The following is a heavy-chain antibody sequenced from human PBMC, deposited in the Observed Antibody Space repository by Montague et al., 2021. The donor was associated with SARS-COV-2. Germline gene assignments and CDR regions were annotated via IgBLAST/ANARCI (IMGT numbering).Heavy chain of an antibody. CDR1: GGSFSDYY. J-gene: IGHJ4*02. Sequence: SETLSLTCAVYGGSFSDYYWSWIRQPPGKGLEWIGEINHRGTSKYNTSLKSRVSISLDTSKNQFSLYLSSVTAADTAVYYCARGRQHFNMIVVVMTGREYYFEYWGQGTLGTVSS. D-gene: IGHD3-22*01. CDR2: INHRGTS. V-gene: IGHV4-34*01. CDR3: ARGRQHFNMIVVVMTGREYYFEY.